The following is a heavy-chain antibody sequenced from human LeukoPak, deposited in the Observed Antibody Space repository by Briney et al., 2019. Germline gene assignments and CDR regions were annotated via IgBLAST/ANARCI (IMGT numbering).Heavy chain of an antibody. V-gene: IGHV3-23*01. J-gene: IGHJ4*02. D-gene: IGHD5-12*01. Sequence: GGSLRLSCAGSGFPFSSHGMNWVRQAPGKGLEWVSGISPGGPTYYADSVKGRFTISRDDYKNTMYLQMKNLRAEDTAVYYCAKDGAWLRFDDWGQGILVTVSS. CDR1: GFPFSSHG. CDR2: ISPGGPT. CDR3: AKDGAWLRFDD.